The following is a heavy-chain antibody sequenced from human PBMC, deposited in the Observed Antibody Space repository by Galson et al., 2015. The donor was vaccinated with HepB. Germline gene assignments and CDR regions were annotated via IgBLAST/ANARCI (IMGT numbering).Heavy chain of an antibody. CDR3: AGYEPSYSSSWYPRYRFDP. CDR1: GGSFSGYY. V-gene: IGHV4-34*01. J-gene: IGHJ5*02. D-gene: IGHD6-13*01. CDR2: INHSGST. Sequence: SETLSLTCAVYGGSFSGYYWSWIRQPPGKGLEWIGEINHSGSTNYNPSLKSRVTISVDTSKNQFSLKLSSVTAADTAVYYCAGYEPSYSSSWYPRYRFDPWGQGTLVTVSS.